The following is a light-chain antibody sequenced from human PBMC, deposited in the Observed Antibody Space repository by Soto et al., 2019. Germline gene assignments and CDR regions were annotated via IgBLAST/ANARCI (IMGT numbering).Light chain of an antibody. CDR2: DAS. CDR1: QSVSSY. CDR3: QQRYNWPPTWT. J-gene: IGKJ1*01. Sequence: IVLTQSPATLSLSPGERATLSCRASQSVSSYLAWYQQKPGQAPGLLIYDASNRATGIPTRFSGSGSGADFTLTISSLEPEDFAVYYCQQRYNWPPTWTFGQGTKVEIK. V-gene: IGKV3-11*01.